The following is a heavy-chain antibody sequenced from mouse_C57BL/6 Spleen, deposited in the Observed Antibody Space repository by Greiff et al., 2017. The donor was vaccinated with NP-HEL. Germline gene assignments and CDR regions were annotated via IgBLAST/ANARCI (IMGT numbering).Heavy chain of an antibody. CDR3: ARTGNWDYFAY. CDR1: GYTFTSYW. Sequence: QVQLKQPGAELVMPGASVKLSCKASGYTFTSYWMHWVKQRPGQGLEWIGEIDPSDSYTNYNQKFKGKSTLTVDKSSSTAYMQLSSLTSEDSAVYYCARTGNWDYFAYWGQGTLVTVSA. J-gene: IGHJ3*01. V-gene: IGHV1-69*01. CDR2: IDPSDSYT. D-gene: IGHD4-1*02.